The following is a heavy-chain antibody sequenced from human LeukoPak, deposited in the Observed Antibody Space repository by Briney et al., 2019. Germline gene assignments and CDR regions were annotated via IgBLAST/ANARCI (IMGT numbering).Heavy chain of an antibody. Sequence: ASVKVSCKASGYTFTSYGISWVRQAPGQGLEWMGWISAYNGNTNYAQKLQGRVTMTTDTSTSTAYMELRSLRSDDTAVYYCARMEVVIAARRPPPTFDYWGQGTLVTVSS. D-gene: IGHD6-6*01. J-gene: IGHJ4*02. CDR2: ISAYNGNT. CDR3: ARMEVVIAARRPPPTFDY. V-gene: IGHV1-18*01. CDR1: GYTFTSYG.